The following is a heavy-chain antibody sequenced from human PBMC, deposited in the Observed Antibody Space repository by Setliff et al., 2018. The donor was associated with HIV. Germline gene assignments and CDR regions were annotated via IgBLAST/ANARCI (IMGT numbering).Heavy chain of an antibody. CDR3: ATQVAISTQFDY. V-gene: IGHV5-51*01. Sequence: PGESLKISCKASGYSFTDYWIGWVRQMPGKGLEWMGIIYPGDSDTRYSPSFRGQVTISADKSINTAYLQWSSLKASDTAMYYCATQVAISTQFDYWGQGTLVTVSS. CDR2: IYPGDSDT. CDR1: GYSFTDYW. J-gene: IGHJ4*02. D-gene: IGHD1-1*01.